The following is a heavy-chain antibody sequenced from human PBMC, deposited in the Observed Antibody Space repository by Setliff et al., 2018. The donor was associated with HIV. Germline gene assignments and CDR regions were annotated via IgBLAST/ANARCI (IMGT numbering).Heavy chain of an antibody. CDR2: ISYDGSNE. Sequence: LRLSCAASGFTFSDYPMHWVRQTPGKGLEWVAVISYDGSNEYYADSVKGRFTISRDNSKNTLYLQMNSLRAEDTALYYCARYGGGNPFYYYYMDVWGKGTTVTVSS. J-gene: IGHJ6*03. D-gene: IGHD2-15*01. CDR1: GFTFSDYP. V-gene: IGHV3-30*04. CDR3: ARYGGGNPFYYYYMDV.